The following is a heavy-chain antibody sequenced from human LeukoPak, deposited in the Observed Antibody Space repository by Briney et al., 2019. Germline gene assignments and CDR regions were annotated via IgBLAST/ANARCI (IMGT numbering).Heavy chain of an antibody. D-gene: IGHD3-22*01. J-gene: IGHJ3*02. CDR3: ARQGLYYYDSSGPDAFDI. Sequence: SETPSLTCTVSGGSISSYYWSWIRQPPGKGLEWIGSIYHSGSTYYNPSLKSRVTISVDTSKNQFSLKLSSVTAADTAVYYCARQGLYYYDSSGPDAFDIWGQGTMVTVSS. CDR1: GGSISSYY. CDR2: IYHSGST. V-gene: IGHV4-59*08.